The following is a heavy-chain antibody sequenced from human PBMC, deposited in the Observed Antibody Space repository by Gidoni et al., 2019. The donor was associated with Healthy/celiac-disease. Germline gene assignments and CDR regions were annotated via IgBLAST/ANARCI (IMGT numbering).Heavy chain of an antibody. J-gene: IGHJ5*02. CDR3: AATPQGALYYYGSGSYSRKGHWFDP. Sequence: QVQLQESGPGLVKPSQTLSLTCPVSGGSISSGGYYWSWIRQHPGKGLEWIGYIYYSGSTYYNPSLKSRVTISVDTSKNQFSLKLSSVTAADTAVYYCAATPQGALYYYGSGSYSRKGHWFDPWGQGTLVTVSS. CDR2: IYYSGST. D-gene: IGHD3-10*01. V-gene: IGHV4-31*03. CDR1: GGSISSGGYY.